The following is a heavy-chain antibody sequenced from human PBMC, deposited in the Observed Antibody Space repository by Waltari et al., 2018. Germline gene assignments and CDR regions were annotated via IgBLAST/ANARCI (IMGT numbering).Heavy chain of an antibody. J-gene: IGHJ1*01. V-gene: IGHV4-61*02. D-gene: IGHD1-7*01. CDR3: ANRGVGNYFKYFRL. Sequence: QVQLQESGPGLVKPTHTLSLTCTVSGEPISDDVSRWTYWTWIRQSAGKGLAWIGHIYSSGAVDYNPSLRSLVTISLDTPKSHFTLKLTSVTAADTAVYYCANRGVGNYFKYFRLWSPGTLVTVSS. CDR1: GEPISDDVSRWTY. CDR2: IYSSGAV.